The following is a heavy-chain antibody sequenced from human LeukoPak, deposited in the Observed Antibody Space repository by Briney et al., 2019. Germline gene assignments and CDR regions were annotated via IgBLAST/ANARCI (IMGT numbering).Heavy chain of an antibody. V-gene: IGHV3-30-3*01. CDR3: AKGGYSSSWFWVY. D-gene: IGHD6-19*01. CDR1: GFTFSTYA. Sequence: GGSLRLSCAASGFTFSTYAMHWVRQAPGKGLEWVAFVSYGGTNEYYADSVKGRFTISRDNAKNSLYLQMNSLRAEDTAVYYCAKGGYSSSWFWVYWGQGTLVTVSS. J-gene: IGHJ4*02. CDR2: VSYGGTNE.